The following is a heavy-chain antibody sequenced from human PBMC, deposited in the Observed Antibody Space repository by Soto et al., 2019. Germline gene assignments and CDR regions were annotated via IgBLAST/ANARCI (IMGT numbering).Heavy chain of an antibody. Sequence: SETLSLTCSVSGASVTGTTYYWGWIRQSPGKGLEWIGNIYHNGRTDYNPSLKNRVAISIDASKTQFSLRLTSVTAADTAMYYCVGQVTGTRRFNWFDPWGQGTLVTVSS. V-gene: IGHV4-39*01. CDR2: IYHNGRT. D-gene: IGHD1-7*01. J-gene: IGHJ5*02. CDR3: VGQVTGTRRFNWFDP. CDR1: GASVTGTTYY.